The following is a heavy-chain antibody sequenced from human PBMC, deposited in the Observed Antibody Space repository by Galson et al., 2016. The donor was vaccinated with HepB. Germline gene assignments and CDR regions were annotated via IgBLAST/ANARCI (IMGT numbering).Heavy chain of an antibody. D-gene: IGHD3-10*01. CDR2: ISSSVSTI. Sequence: SLRLSCAASGFTPSDHYMDWVRQAPGKGLQWVSYISSSVSTIYYADSVMGRFTISRDNAKNSVYLQMHSLRDEDTAVYYCARELVRSSFDLWGQGTMVTVSS. CDR3: ARELVRSSFDL. J-gene: IGHJ3*01. CDR1: GFTPSDHY. V-gene: IGHV3-11*04.